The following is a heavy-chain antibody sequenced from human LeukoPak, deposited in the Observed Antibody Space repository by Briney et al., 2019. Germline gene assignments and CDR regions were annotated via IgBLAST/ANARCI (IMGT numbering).Heavy chain of an antibody. V-gene: IGHV4-59*01. Sequence: SETLSLTCTVSGGSISSYYWSWIRQPPGKGLEWIGYIYYSGSTNYNPSLKSRVTISVDTSKNQFSLKLSSVTAADTAVYYCARDFLAGGWFDPWGQGTMVTVSP. J-gene: IGHJ3*01. CDR2: IYYSGST. CDR3: ARDFLAGGWFDP. D-gene: IGHD3-10*01. CDR1: GGSISSYY.